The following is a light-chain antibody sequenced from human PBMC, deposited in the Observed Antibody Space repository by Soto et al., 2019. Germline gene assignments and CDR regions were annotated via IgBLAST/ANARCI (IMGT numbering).Light chain of an antibody. CDR1: SSNIGSNY. J-gene: IGLJ2*01. V-gene: IGLV1-47*01. CDR3: AAWDDSLSGHVI. Sequence: QSVLTQPPSASGTPGQRVTMSCSGSSSNIGSNYVHWYQKIPGTAPKLLIYRNNQRPSGVPDRFSGSKSDTSASLAISGLRSEDEAEYYCAAWDDSLSGHVIFGGGTKLTVL. CDR2: RNN.